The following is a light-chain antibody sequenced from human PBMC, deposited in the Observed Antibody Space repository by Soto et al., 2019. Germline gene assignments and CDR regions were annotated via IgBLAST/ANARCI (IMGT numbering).Light chain of an antibody. V-gene: IGKV3-15*01. J-gene: IGKJ1*01. Sequence: EIEMTQSPATMSVSPGERVTLSCRASQSVSYNLAWYQHRFGQSPRLLIYGASVRATGIPARFSGSGSGTEFTLTISNVQSEDFAVYYCQQYNNSPPRTFGQGTKVDI. CDR3: QQYNNSPPRT. CDR2: GAS. CDR1: QSVSYN.